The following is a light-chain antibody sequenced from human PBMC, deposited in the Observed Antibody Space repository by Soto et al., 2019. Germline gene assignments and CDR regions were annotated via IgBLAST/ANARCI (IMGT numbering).Light chain of an antibody. CDR3: QQYNNWTLT. Sequence: EIVMTQSPATLSVSPGERATLSCRASQSVSSNLAWYQQKPGQAPRLLIYGASTRATGTPARFSGSGSGTEFTLTIGSLQSEDFAVYYCQQYNNWTLTFGGGTRVDIK. V-gene: IGKV3-15*01. CDR1: QSVSSN. J-gene: IGKJ4*01. CDR2: GAS.